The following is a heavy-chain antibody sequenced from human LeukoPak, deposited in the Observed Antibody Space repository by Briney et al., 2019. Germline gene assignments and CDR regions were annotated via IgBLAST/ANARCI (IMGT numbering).Heavy chain of an antibody. Sequence: GGSLRLSCAASGFTFSSYAMHWVRQAPGKGLEWVAVISYDGSNKYYADSVKGRFTISRDNSKNTLYLQMNSLRAEDTAVYYCARGSYSYGYLFFDYWGQGTLVTVSS. V-gene: IGHV3-30-3*01. D-gene: IGHD5-18*01. J-gene: IGHJ4*02. CDR2: ISYDGSNK. CDR1: GFTFSSYA. CDR3: ARGSYSYGYLFFDY.